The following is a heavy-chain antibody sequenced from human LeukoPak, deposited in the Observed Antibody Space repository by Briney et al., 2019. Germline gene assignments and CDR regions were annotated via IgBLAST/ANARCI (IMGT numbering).Heavy chain of an antibody. CDR2: IYSGGST. V-gene: IGHV3-66*01. J-gene: IGHJ4*02. CDR3: AREYSGYDYGLDY. D-gene: IGHD5-12*01. CDR1: GFTVSSNY. Sequence: GGSLRLSCAASGFTVSSNYMSWVRQAPGKGLEWVSVIYSGGSTYYADSVKGRFTISRDNSKNTLYLQMNSLRAEDTAVYYCAREYSGYDYGLDYWGQGTLVTVSS.